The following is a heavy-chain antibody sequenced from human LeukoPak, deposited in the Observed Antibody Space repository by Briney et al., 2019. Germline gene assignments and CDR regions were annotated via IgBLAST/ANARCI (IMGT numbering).Heavy chain of an antibody. J-gene: IGHJ6*02. CDR3: ARDLNYGSGSYYYYYGMDV. CDR1: GYTFTGYY. Sequence: GASVKVSCKASGYTFTGYYMHWVRQAPGQGLEWMGWINPNSGGTNYAQKFQGRVTMTRDTSISTAYMELSRLRSDDTAVYYCARDLNYGSGSYYYYYGMDVWGQGTTVTVSS. V-gene: IGHV1-2*02. CDR2: INPNSGGT. D-gene: IGHD3-10*01.